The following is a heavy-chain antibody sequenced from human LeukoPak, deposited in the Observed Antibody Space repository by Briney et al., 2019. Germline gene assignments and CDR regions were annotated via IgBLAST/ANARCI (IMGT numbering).Heavy chain of an antibody. J-gene: IGHJ4*02. D-gene: IGHD6-19*01. V-gene: IGHV3-30-3*01. CDR1: GFTFSSYA. CDR2: ISYDGSNE. CDR3: AREGREWLSVGIGY. Sequence: GGSLRLSCAASGFTFSSYAMHWVRQAPGKGLEWVAVISYDGSNEDHADSVKGRFTISRDNSKNTLYLQMNSLRAEDTAVYYCAREGREWLSVGIGYWGRGTLVTVSS.